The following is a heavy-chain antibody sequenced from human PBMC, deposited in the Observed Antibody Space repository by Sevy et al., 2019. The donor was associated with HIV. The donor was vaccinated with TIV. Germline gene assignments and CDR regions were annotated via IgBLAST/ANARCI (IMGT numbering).Heavy chain of an antibody. J-gene: IGHJ6*02. CDR2: IKQDGSEK. Sequence: GGSLRLSCAASEFTFSSYWMSWVRQAPGKGLEWVANIKQDGSEKYYVDSVKGRFTISRDNAKNSLYLQMNSLRAEDTAVYYCARSGGSFYYGMDVWGQGTTVTVSS. D-gene: IGHD1-26*01. CDR1: EFTFSSYW. CDR3: ARSGGSFYYGMDV. V-gene: IGHV3-7*01.